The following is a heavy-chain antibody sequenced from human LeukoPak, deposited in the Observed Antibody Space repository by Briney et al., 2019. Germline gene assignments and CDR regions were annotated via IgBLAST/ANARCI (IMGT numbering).Heavy chain of an antibody. V-gene: IGHV4-4*02. CDR3: ARDLRNLSEYPYYGMDV. J-gene: IGHJ6*02. Sequence: PSGTLSLTCAVSGGSISSSNWWSWVRQPPGKGLEWIGEIYHSGSTNYNPSLKSRVTISLDKSKNQISLKVSSVTAADTAVYYCARDLRNLSEYPYYGMDVWGQGTTVTVSS. CDR1: GGSISSSNW. CDR2: IYHSGST. D-gene: IGHD2-2*01.